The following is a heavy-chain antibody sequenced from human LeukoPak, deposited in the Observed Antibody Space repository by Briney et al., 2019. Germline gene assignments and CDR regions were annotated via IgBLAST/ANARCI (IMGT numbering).Heavy chain of an antibody. CDR2: ISMTSSYI. V-gene: IGHV3-21*01. J-gene: IGHJ4*02. CDR1: GFTFHSHS. Sequence: GGSLRLSCAASGFTFHSHSMNWVRQAPGKGLEWVSSISMTSSYIYYADSVKGRFTISRDNAKNSLYLHMNSLRAEDTAVYYCARDKGIAVAGKEAPLDYWGQGTLVTVSS. CDR3: ARDKGIAVAGKEAPLDY. D-gene: IGHD6-19*01.